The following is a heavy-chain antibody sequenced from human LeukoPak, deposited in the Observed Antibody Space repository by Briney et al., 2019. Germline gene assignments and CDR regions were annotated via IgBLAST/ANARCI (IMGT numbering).Heavy chain of an antibody. CDR1: GYTFTGCY. D-gene: IGHD2-2*01. CDR3: AKEVLPAGGYYYVMDV. CDR2: INPNTGGT. Sequence: ASVKVSCKASGYTFTGCYMHWVRQAPGQGLEWMGWINPNTGGTSYAQNFQGRVTMTRDTSITTAYMELSRLRSDDTAVYYCAKEVLPAGGYYYVMDVWGQGTTVTVSS. J-gene: IGHJ6*02. V-gene: IGHV1-2*02.